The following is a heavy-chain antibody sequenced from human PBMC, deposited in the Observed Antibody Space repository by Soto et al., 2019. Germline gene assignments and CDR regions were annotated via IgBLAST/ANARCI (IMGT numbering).Heavy chain of an antibody. D-gene: IGHD2-21*02. J-gene: IGHJ4*02. CDR2: INAGNGNT. CDR1: GYTFTSYA. CDR3: AMSIVVVTAADY. V-gene: IGHV1-3*01. Sequence: QVQLVQSGAAVKKPGASVKVSCKASGYTFTSYAMHWVRQAPGQRLEWMGWINAGNGNTKYSQKFQGRVTITRDTSASTAYMELSSLRSEDTAVYYCAMSIVVVTAADYWGQGTLVTVSS.